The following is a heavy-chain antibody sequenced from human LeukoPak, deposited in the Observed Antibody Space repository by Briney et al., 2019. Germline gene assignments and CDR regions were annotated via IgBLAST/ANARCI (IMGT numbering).Heavy chain of an antibody. CDR3: ARDDPGSGSPYFDY. Sequence: GASVKVSFKASGYTFTSYGISWVRQAPGQGLEWMGWISAYNGNTNYAQKLQGRVTMTTDTSTSTAYMELRSLRSDDTAVYYCARDDPGSGSPYFDYWGQGTLVTVSS. CDR2: ISAYNGNT. D-gene: IGHD3-10*01. V-gene: IGHV1-18*01. CDR1: GYTFTSYG. J-gene: IGHJ4*02.